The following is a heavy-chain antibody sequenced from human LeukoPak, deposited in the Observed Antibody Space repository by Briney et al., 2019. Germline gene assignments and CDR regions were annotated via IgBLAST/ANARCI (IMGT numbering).Heavy chain of an antibody. Sequence: GGSLRLSCVASGFIFRSYWMSWVRQVPGKGLEWVANIKEDGSEKYYVDSVKGRFTISRDNAKNSLYLQMNSLRVEDTAVYYCARSLPYGTTWYGRSDFWGQGTLVTVSS. J-gene: IGHJ4*02. D-gene: IGHD6-13*01. CDR2: IKEDGSEK. CDR3: ARSLPYGTTWYGRSDF. V-gene: IGHV3-7*03. CDR1: GFIFRSYW.